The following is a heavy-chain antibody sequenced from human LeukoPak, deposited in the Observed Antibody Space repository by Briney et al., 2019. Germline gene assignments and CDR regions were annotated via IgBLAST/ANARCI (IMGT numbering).Heavy chain of an antibody. J-gene: IGHJ4*02. D-gene: IGHD6-13*01. CDR1: GGSIRSYY. CDR2: IYYSGST. V-gene: IGHV4-59*01. CDR3: ARGSRRYGPIAAAGTFDY. Sequence: PSETLSLTCTVSGGSIRSYYWSWIRQPPGKGLEWIGYIYYSGSTNYNPSLKSRVTISVDTSKNQFSLKLSSVTAADTAVYYCARGSRRYGPIAAAGTFDYWGQGTLVTVSS.